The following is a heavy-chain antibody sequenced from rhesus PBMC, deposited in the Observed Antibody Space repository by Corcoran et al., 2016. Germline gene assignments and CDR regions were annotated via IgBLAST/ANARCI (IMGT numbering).Heavy chain of an antibody. V-gene: IGHV4-73*01. CDR1: GGSISGYYY. D-gene: IGHD3-28*01. Sequence: QVQLQQWGEGLVKPSETLSLTCAVYGGSISGYYYWSWIRHPPGKGLDWIGYIYGNIASTNYNPSLNNRVTISKDTSKNQFSRKLSSVTAADTAVYYCAREAYDSGADYWGQGVLVTVSS. CDR3: AREAYDSGADY. J-gene: IGHJ4*01. CDR2: IYGNIAST.